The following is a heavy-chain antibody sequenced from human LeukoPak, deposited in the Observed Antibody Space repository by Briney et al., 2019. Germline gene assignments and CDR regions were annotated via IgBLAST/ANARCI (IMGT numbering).Heavy chain of an antibody. CDR3: AKATYPQGGIVGATDFDY. V-gene: IGHV3-23*01. J-gene: IGHJ4*02. CDR2: ISGSGGST. D-gene: IGHD1-26*01. CDR1: GFTFSAYA. Sequence: QPGGSLRLSCAASGFTFSAYAMSWVRQAPGKGLEWVSAISGSGGSTYYADSVKGRFTISRDNSKNTLYLQMNSLRAEDTAVYYCAKATYPQGGIVGATDFDYWGQGTLVTVSS.